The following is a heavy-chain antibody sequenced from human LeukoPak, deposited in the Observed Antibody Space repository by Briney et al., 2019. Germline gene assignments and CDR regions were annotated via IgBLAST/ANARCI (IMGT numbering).Heavy chain of an antibody. CDR3: ARPRIPRSGGWFDP. CDR1: GGSFSGYY. J-gene: IGHJ5*02. Sequence: SETLSLTCAVYGGSFSGYYWSWIRQPPGKGLEWIGEINHSGSTNYNPSLKSRVTISVDTSKNQFSLKLSSVTAADTAVYCCARPRIPRSGGWFDPWGQGTLVTVSS. V-gene: IGHV4-34*01. CDR2: INHSGST. D-gene: IGHD3-10*01.